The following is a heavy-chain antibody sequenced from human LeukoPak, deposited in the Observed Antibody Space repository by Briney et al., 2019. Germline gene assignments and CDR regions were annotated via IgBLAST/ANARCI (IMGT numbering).Heavy chain of an antibody. CDR1: GFSVTDYA. CDR2: MSDIGPNT. CDR3: ARRLSLRFDAFAV. Sequence: GGSLRLSCAASGFSVTDYAMTWIRQSPEKGLEWVSSMSDIGPNTYYADSVKGRFTISRDTSKNTLFLQMNSLRAEDTALYYCARRLSLRFDAFAVWGPGTVVTVSS. J-gene: IGHJ3*01. V-gene: IGHV3-23*01. D-gene: IGHD3-3*01.